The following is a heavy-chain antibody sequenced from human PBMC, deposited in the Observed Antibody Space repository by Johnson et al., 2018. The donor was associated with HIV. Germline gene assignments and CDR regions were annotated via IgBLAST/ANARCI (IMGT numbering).Heavy chain of an antibody. V-gene: IGHV3-30-3*01. Sequence: QVQLVESGGGVVQPERSLRLSCAASEFSFSTYAMRWVRQAPGKGLEGVAVISDDGTNTEYADAVKGRFTISRDNSKNTLYLQMNSLRAEDTAVHYCAKAGGPYYDFWSGIHAFDIWGQGTMVTVSS. CDR1: EFSFSTYA. J-gene: IGHJ3*02. CDR2: ISDDGTNT. D-gene: IGHD3-3*01. CDR3: AKAGGPYYDFWSGIHAFDI.